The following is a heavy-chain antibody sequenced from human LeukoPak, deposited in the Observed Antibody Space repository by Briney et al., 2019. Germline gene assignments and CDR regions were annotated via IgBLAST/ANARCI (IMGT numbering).Heavy chain of an antibody. J-gene: IGHJ4*02. CDR2: ISGSGGTT. CDR3: AKGHRAAAGTSYFDY. CDR1: GFTFNNYA. V-gene: IGHV3-23*01. D-gene: IGHD6-13*01. Sequence: PGGSLRLSCAASGFTFNNYAMTWVRQAPGKGLEWVSGISGSGGTTYYADSVKGRFTISRDNSKNTPYLQMNSLRVEDTAVYYCAKGHRAAAGTSYFDYWGQGTLVTVSS.